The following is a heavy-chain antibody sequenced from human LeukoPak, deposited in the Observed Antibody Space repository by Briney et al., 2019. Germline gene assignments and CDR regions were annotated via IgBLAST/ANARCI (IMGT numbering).Heavy chain of an antibody. CDR2: ISWNSGSI. D-gene: IGHD3-10*01. V-gene: IGHV3-9*01. J-gene: IGHJ4*02. Sequence: GGSLRLSCAASGFTFDDYAMHWVRQAPGKGLEWVSGISWNSGSIVYADSVKGRFTISRDNAKNSLYLQMNSLRAEDTALYYCAKDYSWFGELSSGSSLDYWGQGTLVTVSS. CDR3: AKDYSWFGELSSGSSLDY. CDR1: GFTFDDYA.